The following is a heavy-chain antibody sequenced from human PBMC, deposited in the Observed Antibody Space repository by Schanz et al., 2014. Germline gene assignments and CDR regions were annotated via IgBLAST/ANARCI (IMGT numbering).Heavy chain of an antibody. J-gene: IGHJ4*02. CDR2: INWSDGST. CDR3: ARDFPYVSGSYYKGFGY. CDR1: GFTFDDYA. Sequence: DVQLVDSGGVVRPGGSLRLSCAASGFTFDDYAMSWVRQAPGKGLEWVSAINWSDGSTGYADSVKGRFTISRDNGKNSLYLQMNSLRAEDTALYYCARDFPYVSGSYYKGFGYWGQGTLVTVSS. D-gene: IGHD3-10*01. V-gene: IGHV3-20*04.